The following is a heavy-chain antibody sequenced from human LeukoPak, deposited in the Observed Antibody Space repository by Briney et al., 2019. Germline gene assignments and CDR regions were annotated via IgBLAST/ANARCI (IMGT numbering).Heavy chain of an antibody. CDR2: MSYDGLFK. Sequence: GGSLRLSCSASGFSFSRFGMHWVRQAPGKGLEWVAVMSYDGLFKNYPDSVKGRFTISRDNSKNTLYLQMNSLRAEDTAVYYCAKRIWGFDYWGQGTLVTVSS. D-gene: IGHD7-27*01. V-gene: IGHV3-30*18. J-gene: IGHJ4*02. CDR1: GFSFSRFG. CDR3: AKRIWGFDY.